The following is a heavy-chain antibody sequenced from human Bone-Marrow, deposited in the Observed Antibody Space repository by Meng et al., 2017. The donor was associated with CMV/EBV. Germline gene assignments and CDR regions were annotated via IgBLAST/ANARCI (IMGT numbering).Heavy chain of an antibody. D-gene: IGHD3-22*01. CDR3: ARGYYDTEGYFDD. J-gene: IGHJ4*02. V-gene: IGHV3-48*03. Sequence: GGSLRLSCAASGFTFSSYEMNWVRQAPGKGLEWVSYISSSGSTIYYADSVKGRFTISRDNAKNSLYPQMNSLRAEDTAVYYCARGYYDTEGYFDDWGQGTLVTVSS. CDR2: ISSSGSTI. CDR1: GFTFSSYE.